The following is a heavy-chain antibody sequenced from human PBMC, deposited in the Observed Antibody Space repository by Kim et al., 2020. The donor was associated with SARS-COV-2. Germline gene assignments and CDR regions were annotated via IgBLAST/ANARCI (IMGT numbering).Heavy chain of an antibody. J-gene: IGHJ4*02. CDR2: P. D-gene: IGHD6-25*01. V-gene: IGHV7-4-1*02. CDR3: ARDLYSTGEDY. Sequence: PTYAQGVTGRFVFSLDTSVSTAYLQISSLKAEDTAVYYCARDLYSTGEDYWGQGTLVTVSS.